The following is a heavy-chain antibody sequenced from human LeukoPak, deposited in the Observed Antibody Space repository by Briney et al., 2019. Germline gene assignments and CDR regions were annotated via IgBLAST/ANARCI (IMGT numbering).Heavy chain of an antibody. CDR1: GYTFTSYG. J-gene: IGHJ5*02. CDR2: INPNSGGT. D-gene: IGHD7-27*01. CDR3: ARQGSLGTWFDP. V-gene: IGHV1-2*06. Sequence: ASVKVSCKASGYTFTSYGISWVRQAPGQGLEWMGRINPNSGGTDYAQNLQGRVTMTRDTSISTVYMELSSLKSNDTAVYYCARQGSLGTWFDPWGQGTLVTVSS.